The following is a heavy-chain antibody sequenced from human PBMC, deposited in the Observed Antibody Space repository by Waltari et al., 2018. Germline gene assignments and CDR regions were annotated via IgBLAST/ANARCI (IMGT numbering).Heavy chain of an antibody. Sequence: QVQLVQSGAEVKKPGASVKVSCKASGYTFTSYHINWVRQATGQGLEWMGWMKPNRGNTGYAQKFQGRVTNTTDESTSTAYMELSSLRSEDTAVYYCARDGGSPLVQYFQHWGQGTLVTVSS. CDR3: ARDGGSPLVQYFQH. CDR2: MKPNRGNT. CDR1: GYTFTSYH. D-gene: IGHD3-16*01. V-gene: IGHV1-8*03. J-gene: IGHJ1*01.